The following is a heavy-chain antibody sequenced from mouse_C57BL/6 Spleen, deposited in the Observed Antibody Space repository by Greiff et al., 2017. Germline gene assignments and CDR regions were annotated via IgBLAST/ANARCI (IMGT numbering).Heavy chain of an antibody. D-gene: IGHD2-4*01. Sequence: QVQLQQPGAELVKPGASVKLSCKASGYTFTSYWMHWVKQRPGQGLEWIGLIHPNSGSTNYNEKFKSKATLTVDKSSSTAYMQLSSLTSEDSAVYYCARSLGSYDYGWGQGTSVTVSS. CDR2: IHPNSGST. CDR1: GYTFTSYW. V-gene: IGHV1-64*01. CDR3: ARSLGSYDYG. J-gene: IGHJ4*01.